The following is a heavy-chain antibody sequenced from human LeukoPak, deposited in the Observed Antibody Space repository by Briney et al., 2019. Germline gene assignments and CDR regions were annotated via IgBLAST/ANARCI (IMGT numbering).Heavy chain of an antibody. J-gene: IGHJ4*02. Sequence: GGSLRPSCVASGFNFNMFWMSWVRQAPGKGLEWVTNIEQDASAKFYVGSVRGRFDISRDNARKSVFLQMNSLRAEDTAMYYCARERPAAGFDNWGQGTLVTVSS. CDR1: GFNFNMFW. CDR2: IEQDASAK. D-gene: IGHD6-13*01. V-gene: IGHV3-7*03. CDR3: ARERPAAGFDN.